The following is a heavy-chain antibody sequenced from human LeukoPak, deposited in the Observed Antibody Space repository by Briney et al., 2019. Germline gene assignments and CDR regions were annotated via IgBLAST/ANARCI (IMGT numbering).Heavy chain of an antibody. J-gene: IGHJ4*02. CDR2: IYSGAST. Sequence: GGSLRLSCAASGFTLSSNYMSWVRQAPGEGLEWVSVIYSGASTYYADSVKGRFTISRDNSKNMLYLQMNSLRAEDTAVYYCARAIYSSGWYDFDHWGQGTLVTVSS. V-gene: IGHV3-66*01. CDR1: GFTLSSNY. D-gene: IGHD6-19*01. CDR3: ARAIYSSGWYDFDH.